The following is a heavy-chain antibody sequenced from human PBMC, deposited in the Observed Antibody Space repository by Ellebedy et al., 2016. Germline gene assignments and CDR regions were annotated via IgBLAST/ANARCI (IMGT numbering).Heavy chain of an antibody. V-gene: IGHV3-23*01. CDR3: RQGHYFDQ. CDR1: GFTFSNYF. J-gene: IGHJ4*02. Sequence: GGSLRLXCATPGFTFSNYFMTWIRRAPGKGLEWVATISAGGDNTFFADSVKGRFTISRDNSKNTLYLQMDNLRVEDTALYYCRQGHYFDQWGQGALVTVSS. CDR2: ISAGGDNT.